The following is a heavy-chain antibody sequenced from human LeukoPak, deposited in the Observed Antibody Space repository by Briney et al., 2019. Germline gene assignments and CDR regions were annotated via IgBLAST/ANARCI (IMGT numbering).Heavy chain of an antibody. CDR2: MNPNSGNT. D-gene: IGHD3-10*01. V-gene: IGHV1-8*01. J-gene: IGHJ6*02. CDR3: AREVLLLWFGEPTFSMDV. Sequence: ASVKVSCKASGYTFTSYDINWVRQATGQGLEWMGWMNPNSGNTGYAQKFQGRVTMTRNTSISTAYMELSSLRSEDTAVYYCAREVLLLWFGEPTFSMDVWGQETTVTVSS. CDR1: GYTFTSYD.